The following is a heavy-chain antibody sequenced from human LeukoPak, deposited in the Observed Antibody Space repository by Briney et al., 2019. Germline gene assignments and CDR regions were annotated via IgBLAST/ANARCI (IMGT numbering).Heavy chain of an antibody. Sequence: GGSLRLSCAASGFTFSSYGMHWVRQAPGKGLEWVAFIRYDGSNKYYADSVKGRFTISRDNSKNTLYLQMNSLRAEDTAVYYCANGRIAAAGRHAGQEAFDIWGQGTMVTVSS. J-gene: IGHJ3*02. CDR1: GFTFSSYG. D-gene: IGHD6-13*01. CDR2: IRYDGSNK. CDR3: ANGRIAAAGRHAGQEAFDI. V-gene: IGHV3-30*02.